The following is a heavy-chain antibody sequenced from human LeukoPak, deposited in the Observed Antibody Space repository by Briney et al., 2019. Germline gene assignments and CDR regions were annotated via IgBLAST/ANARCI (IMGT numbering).Heavy chain of an antibody. CDR1: GFTFSGSA. D-gene: IGHD1-1*01. J-gene: IGHJ4*02. Sequence: GGSPRLSCAASGFTFSGSAMHWVRQASGKGLEWVGRIRSKANSYATAYAASVKGRFTISRDDSKNTAYLQMNSLKTEDTAVYYCTTQLMETDFDYWGQGTLVTVSS. CDR2: IRSKANSYAT. V-gene: IGHV3-73*01. CDR3: TTQLMETDFDY.